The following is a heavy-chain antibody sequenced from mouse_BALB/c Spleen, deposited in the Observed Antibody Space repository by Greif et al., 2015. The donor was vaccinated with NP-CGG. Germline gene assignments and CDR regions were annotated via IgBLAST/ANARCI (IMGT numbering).Heavy chain of an antibody. D-gene: IGHD1-2*01. V-gene: IGHV1S137*01. J-gene: IGHJ1*01. Sequence: QVQLKESGAELVRPGVSVKISCKGSGYTFTDYAMHWVKQSHAKSLEWIGVISTYYGDASYNQKFKGKATMTVDKSSSTAYMELARLTSEDSAIYYCARGDYGYGEYFDVWGAGTTVTVSS. CDR2: ISTYYGDA. CDR3: ARGDYGYGEYFDV. CDR1: GYTFTDYA.